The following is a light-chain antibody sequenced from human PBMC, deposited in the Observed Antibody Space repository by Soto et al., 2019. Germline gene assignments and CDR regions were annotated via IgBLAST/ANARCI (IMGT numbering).Light chain of an antibody. CDR2: GAS. CDR3: QQYNNWPPHT. J-gene: IGKJ2*01. V-gene: IGKV3-15*01. CDR1: QSVCSN. Sequence: EIVMTQSPATLSVSPGERATLSCRASQSVCSNLAWYQQKPGQAPRLLIYGASTRATGIPARFSGSGSGTEFTLTISSLQSEDFAVYYCQQYNNWPPHTFGQGTKLEIK.